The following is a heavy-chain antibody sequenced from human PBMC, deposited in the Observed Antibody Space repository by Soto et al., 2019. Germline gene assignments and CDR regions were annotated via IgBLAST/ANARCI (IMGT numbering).Heavy chain of an antibody. CDR1: GFTFSSYA. J-gene: IGHJ6*02. Sequence: PGGSLRLSCAASGFTFSSYAMSWVRQAPGKGLEWVSAISGSGGSTYYADSVKGRFTISRDNSKNTMYLQMNRLRAEDTAVYYCAKTLDYSSYYDYGMDVWGQGATGPVSS. CDR3: AKTLDYSSYYDYGMDV. CDR2: ISGSGGST. V-gene: IGHV3-23*01. D-gene: IGHD4-4*01.